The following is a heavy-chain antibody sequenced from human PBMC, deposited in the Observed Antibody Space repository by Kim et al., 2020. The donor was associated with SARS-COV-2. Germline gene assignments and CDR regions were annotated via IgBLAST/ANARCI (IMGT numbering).Heavy chain of an antibody. CDR2: IHSSGST. V-gene: IGHV4-59*02. CDR1: GASVTSDY. J-gene: IGHJ4*02. Sequence: SETLSLTCTGSGASVTSDYCNWIRQSPGKGLEWIGHIHSSGSTNYSPSLQSRVSISIDTSKNQFSLRLISVTAADTAVYYCATGAGWVPDFWGEETLVTVSS. D-gene: IGHD6-19*01. CDR3: ATGAGWVPDF.